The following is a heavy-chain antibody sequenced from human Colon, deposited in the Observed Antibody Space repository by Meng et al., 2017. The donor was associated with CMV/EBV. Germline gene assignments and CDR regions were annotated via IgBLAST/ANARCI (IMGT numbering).Heavy chain of an antibody. CDR1: GFSFTNYE. D-gene: IGHD3-16*01. Sequence: GESLKISCVASGFSFTNYEMNWVRQVPGKGLEWISYITSSSDNIIHYAESVKGRFTISRDNAKNSLYRQINSLRDEDTAVYYCARERFGGGEGFDFWGQGTLVTVSS. CDR2: ITSSSDNII. V-gene: IGHV3-48*03. CDR3: ARERFGGGEGFDF. J-gene: IGHJ4*02.